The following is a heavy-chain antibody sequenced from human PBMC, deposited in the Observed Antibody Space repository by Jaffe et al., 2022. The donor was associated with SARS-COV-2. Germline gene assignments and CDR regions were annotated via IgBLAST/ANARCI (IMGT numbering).Heavy chain of an antibody. CDR3: ARVDGDYYDSSGYYYYYYGMDV. CDR2: IYYSGST. D-gene: IGHD3-22*01. Sequence: QVQLQESGPGLVKPSQTLSLTCTVSGGSISSGGYYWSWIRQHPGKGLEWIGYIYYSGSTYYNPSLKSRVTISVDTSKNQFSLKLSSVTAADTAVYYCARVDGDYYDSSGYYYYYYGMDVWGQGTTVTVSS. V-gene: IGHV4-31*03. J-gene: IGHJ6*02. CDR1: GGSISSGGYY.